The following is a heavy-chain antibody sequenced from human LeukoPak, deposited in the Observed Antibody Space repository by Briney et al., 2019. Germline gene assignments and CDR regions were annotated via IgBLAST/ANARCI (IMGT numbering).Heavy chain of an antibody. J-gene: IGHJ1*01. V-gene: IGHV3-30*12. Sequence: SGGSLRLSCTASGFTFSSYGIHWVRQAPGKGLEWVAVISYDGSNKYYADSVKGRFTISRDNAKNSLYLQMNSLRAEDTAVYYCYYYDSSGYSPGYFQHWGQGTLVTVSS. CDR1: GFTFSSYG. CDR2: ISYDGSNK. D-gene: IGHD3-22*01. CDR3: YYYDSSGYSPGYFQH.